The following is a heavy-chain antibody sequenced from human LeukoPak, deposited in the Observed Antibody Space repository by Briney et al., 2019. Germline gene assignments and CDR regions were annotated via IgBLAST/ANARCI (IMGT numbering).Heavy chain of an antibody. CDR1: GYSFTTYW. D-gene: IGHD2-15*01. CDR3: ASGRATVVVAATPFFQH. V-gene: IGHV5-51*01. J-gene: IGHJ1*01. CDR2: IYPGDSDT. Sequence: GESLKISCKGSGYSFTTYWIGWVRQMPGKGLEWMGIIYPGDSDTRYSPSFQGQVTISADKSISTAYLQWSSLKASDTATYYCASGRATVVVAATPFFQHWGQGTLVTVSS.